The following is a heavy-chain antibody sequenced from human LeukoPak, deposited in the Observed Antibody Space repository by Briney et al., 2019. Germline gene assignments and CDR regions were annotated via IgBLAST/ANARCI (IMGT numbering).Heavy chain of an antibody. CDR1: GYTFTGYY. D-gene: IGHD3-22*01. CDR3: AREKERIDSSGYPHDY. CDR2: INPNSGGT. V-gene: IGHV1-2*02. J-gene: IGHJ4*02. Sequence: ASVKVSCKASGYTFTGYYMHWVRQAPGQGLEWMGWINPNSGGTNYAQKFQGRVTMTRDTSISTAYMELSRLRSDDTAVYYCAREKERIDSSGYPHDYWGQGTLVTVSS.